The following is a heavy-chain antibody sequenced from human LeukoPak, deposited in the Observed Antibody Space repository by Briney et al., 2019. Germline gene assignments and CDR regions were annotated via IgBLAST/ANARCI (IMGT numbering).Heavy chain of an antibody. CDR1: GFTFSSYT. CDR3: ARGEYYYDSSRFFFDK. D-gene: IGHD3-22*01. CDR2: ISSSSNYI. Sequence: PGGSLRLSCAASGFTFSSYTINWVRQAPGKGLEWVSSISSSSNYIYYADSVKGRFTISRDNAENSLFLQMNSLRAEDTAVYYCARGEYYYDSSRFFFDKWGQGTLVTVSS. V-gene: IGHV3-21*01. J-gene: IGHJ4*02.